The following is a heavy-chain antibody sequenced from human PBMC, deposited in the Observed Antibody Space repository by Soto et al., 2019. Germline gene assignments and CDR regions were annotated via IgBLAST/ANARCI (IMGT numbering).Heavy chain of an antibody. J-gene: IGHJ6*03. V-gene: IGHV3-7*01. Sequence: GGSLRLSCAASGFTFSNYWMSWVRQAPGKGLEWVANIQQDGSEKYYVDSVKGRFTISRDNAKNSLYLQMNSLRAEDTAVYYCAREGEGCSSTRCGCYYMDVWGKETTVTVSS. D-gene: IGHD2-2*01. CDR1: GFTFSNYW. CDR3: AREGEGCSSTRCGCYYMDV. CDR2: IQQDGSEK.